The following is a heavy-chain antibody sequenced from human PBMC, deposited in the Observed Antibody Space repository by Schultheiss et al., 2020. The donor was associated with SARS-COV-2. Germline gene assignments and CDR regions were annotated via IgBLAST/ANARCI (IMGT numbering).Heavy chain of an antibody. D-gene: IGHD6-13*01. CDR1: GGSFSCYY. CDR2: IYYSGST. J-gene: IGHJ4*02. Sequence: SETLSLTCAVYGGSFSCYYWGWIRQPPGKGLEWIGSIYYSGSTYYNPSLKSRVTISVDTSKNQFSLKLSSVTAADTAVYYCASRSGYSSSPVDYWGQGTLVTVSS. CDR3: ASRSGYSSSPVDY. V-gene: IGHV4-34*01.